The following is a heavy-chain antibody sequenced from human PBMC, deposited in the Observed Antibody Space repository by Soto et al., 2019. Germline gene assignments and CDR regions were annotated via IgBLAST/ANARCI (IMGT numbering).Heavy chain of an antibody. Sequence: SETLSLTCTVSGGSISSSSYYWGWIRQPPGRGLEWIGSIYYSGSTYYNPSLKSRVTISVDTSKNQFSLKLSSVTAADAAVYYCASHLGYCSGGSCYPKAGAPSWFDPWGQGTLVTVSS. CDR1: GGSISSSSYY. J-gene: IGHJ5*02. D-gene: IGHD2-15*01. CDR3: ASHLGYCSGGSCYPKAGAPSWFDP. V-gene: IGHV4-39*01. CDR2: IYYSGST.